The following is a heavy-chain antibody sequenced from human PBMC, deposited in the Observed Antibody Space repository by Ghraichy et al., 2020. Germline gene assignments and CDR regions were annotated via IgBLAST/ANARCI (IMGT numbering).Heavy chain of an antibody. J-gene: IGHJ4*02. Sequence: SETLSLTCAAYGGSFSGYYWSWIRQPPGKGLEWIGEINHSGSTNYNPSLKSRVTISVDTSKNQFSLKLSSVTAADTAVYYCARGPKLTYCGGDCYLRFDYWGQGTLVTVSS. CDR1: GGSFSGYY. CDR3: ARGPKLTYCGGDCYLRFDY. CDR2: INHSGST. V-gene: IGHV4-34*01. D-gene: IGHD2-21*01.